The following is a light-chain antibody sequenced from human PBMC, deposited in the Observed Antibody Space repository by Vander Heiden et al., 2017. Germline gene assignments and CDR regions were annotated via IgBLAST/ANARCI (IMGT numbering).Light chain of an antibody. CDR2: WAS. CDR3: QQCYATPYT. CDR1: QSLLYGSNDKNS. V-gene: IGKV4-1*01. Sequence: DIILTQSPDSLAVSLGERATINCKSSQSLLYGSNDKNSLAWYQQKPGQPPRLLIFWASTRESGVPDRFSGSGSGTDFTLTINSLQAEDVAVYYCQQCYATPYTLGQGTKLEIK. J-gene: IGKJ2*01.